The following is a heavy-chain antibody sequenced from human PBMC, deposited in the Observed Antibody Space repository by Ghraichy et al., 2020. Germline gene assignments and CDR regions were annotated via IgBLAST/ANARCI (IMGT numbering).Heavy chain of an antibody. V-gene: IGHV3-48*04. CDR3: ARDTQAGAFDI. J-gene: IGHJ3*02. CDR1: GFTFSSYS. Sequence: GESLNISCAASGFTFSSYSMNWVRQAPGKGLEWVSYISSSSSTIYYADSVKGRFTISRDNAKNSLYLQMNSLRAEDTAVYYCARDTQAGAFDIWGQGTMVTVSS. CDR2: ISSSSSTI.